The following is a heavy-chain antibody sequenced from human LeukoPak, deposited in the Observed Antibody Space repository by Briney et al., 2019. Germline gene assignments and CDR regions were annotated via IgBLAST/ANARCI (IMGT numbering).Heavy chain of an antibody. CDR2: IYWDDDK. V-gene: IGHV2-5*02. CDR1: GFSLSTSGVG. J-gene: IGHJ4*02. D-gene: IGHD3-10*01. Sequence: SGPTLVNPTQPLTLTCTFSGFSLSTSGVGVGWIRQPPAKALEWLALIYWDDDKRYSPSLKSRLTITKDTSKNQVVLTMTNMDPVDTATYYCAHRQAISTMVRGVIIAGFDYWGQGTLVTVSS. CDR3: AHRQAISTMVRGVIIAGFDY.